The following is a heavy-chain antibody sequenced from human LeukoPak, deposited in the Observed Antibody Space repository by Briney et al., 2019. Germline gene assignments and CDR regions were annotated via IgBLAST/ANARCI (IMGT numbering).Heavy chain of an antibody. CDR3: ARDKGHAAAASLYYFDH. V-gene: IGHV1-69*04. J-gene: IGHJ4*02. CDR2: IIPILGIA. Sequence: SVKFSCKASGGTFSSYAISWVRQAPGQGLDWMGRIIPILGIANYAQTFQGRVTITADKSTSTAYMELSSLRSEDTAVDYCARDKGHAAAASLYYFDHWGQGTLVTVSS. D-gene: IGHD6-13*01. CDR1: GGTFSSYA.